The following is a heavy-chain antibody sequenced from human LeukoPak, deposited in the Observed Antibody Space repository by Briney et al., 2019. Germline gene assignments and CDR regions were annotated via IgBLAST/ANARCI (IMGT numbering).Heavy chain of an antibody. CDR1: GLTFGIYW. CDR3: ARGEYYYDSSAYSWYFGL. J-gene: IGHJ2*01. CDR2: INSDGSST. Sequence: GGSLRLSCAASGLTFGIYWMHWVRHGPGKGLVWVSRINSDGSSTNYADSVKGRFTISRDNAKNTLYLQMNSLRAEDTAVYYCARGEYYYDSSAYSWYFGLWGRGTLVTVSS. V-gene: IGHV3-74*01. D-gene: IGHD3-22*01.